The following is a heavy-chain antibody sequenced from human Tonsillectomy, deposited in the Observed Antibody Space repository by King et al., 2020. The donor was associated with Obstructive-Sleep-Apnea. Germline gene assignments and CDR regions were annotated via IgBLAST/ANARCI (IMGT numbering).Heavy chain of an antibody. Sequence: VQLVESGAEVRKPGASVKVSCKASGYTFTNYYMHWVRQAPGQGLEWVGIINPSGGATSYAQKFQGRVTMTRDTSTSTVYMELSSPRSEDTAVYYCAREEYCSGGTCLYGMDVWGQGTAVTVSS. V-gene: IGHV1-46*03. CDR3: AREEYCSGGTCLYGMDV. CDR2: INPSGGAT. D-gene: IGHD2-15*01. CDR1: GYTFTNYY. J-gene: IGHJ6*02.